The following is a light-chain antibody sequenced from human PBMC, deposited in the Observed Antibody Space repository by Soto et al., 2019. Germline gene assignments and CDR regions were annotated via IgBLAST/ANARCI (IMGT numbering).Light chain of an antibody. V-gene: IGKV3-20*01. CDR3: QQYGRSPFT. CDR2: GAS. Sequence: EIVLTQSPGTLSLSPGERATLSCRASQSVGKSLAWYQQKPGQAPRLLIYGASTRATGIPDRFSGSGSGTDFTLTISRLEPEDFAVYSCQQYGRSPFTFGPGTKVDIK. J-gene: IGKJ3*01. CDR1: QSVGKS.